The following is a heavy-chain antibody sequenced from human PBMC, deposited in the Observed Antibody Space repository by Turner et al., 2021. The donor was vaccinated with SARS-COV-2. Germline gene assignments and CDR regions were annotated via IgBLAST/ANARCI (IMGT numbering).Heavy chain of an antibody. V-gene: IGHV1-69*01. D-gene: IGHD2-15*01. Sequence: QVQLVQSGAEVKKPGSSVKVSCKASGGTFSSYAISWVRQAPGQGLEWMGGIIPIFGTANYAQKFQGRVTITADESTSTAYMEPSSLRSEDTAVYYCARGEVGYCSGGRCYSGSYWGQGTLVTVSS. CDR2: IIPIFGTA. CDR1: GGTFSSYA. J-gene: IGHJ4*02. CDR3: ARGEVGYCSGGRCYSGSY.